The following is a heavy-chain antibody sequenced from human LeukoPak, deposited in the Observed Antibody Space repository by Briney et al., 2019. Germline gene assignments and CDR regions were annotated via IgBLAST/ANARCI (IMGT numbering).Heavy chain of an antibody. CDR2: ISGSSGST. V-gene: IGHV3-23*01. CDR1: GFTFINYA. CDR3: AKGHSTSYFDS. J-gene: IGHJ4*02. Sequence: PGGSLRLSCAASGFTFINYAMSWVRQAPGKGLEWVSSISGSSGSTSYADSVKGQFTISRDNSKNTLYLQMNSLKAEDTAIYYCAKGHSTSYFDSWGQGTLVTVSS. D-gene: IGHD1-1*01.